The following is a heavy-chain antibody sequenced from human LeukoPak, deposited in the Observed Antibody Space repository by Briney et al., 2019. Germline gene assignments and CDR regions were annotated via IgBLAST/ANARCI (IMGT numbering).Heavy chain of an antibody. CDR1: GYTFANYY. Sequence: ASVKVSCKASGYTFANYYMHWVRQAPGQGLEWMGMINPSGGRTTFAQRFQGRVTMTRDTSTNTVYMELSSLRSEDTAVYYCARDQVIVVVPVGSSRVPSPVDLNYYFYGMDVWGQGTAVTVSS. J-gene: IGHJ6*02. CDR2: INPSGGRT. D-gene: IGHD2-2*01. CDR3: ARDQVIVVVPVGSSRVPSPVDLNYYFYGMDV. V-gene: IGHV1-46*01.